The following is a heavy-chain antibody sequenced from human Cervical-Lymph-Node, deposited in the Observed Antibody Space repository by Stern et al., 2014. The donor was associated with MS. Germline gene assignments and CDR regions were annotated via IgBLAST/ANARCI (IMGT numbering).Heavy chain of an antibody. CDR2: IIPIFGTA. V-gene: IGHV1-69*01. CDR1: GGTFSSYG. D-gene: IGHD3-22*01. Sequence: AQLVASGAEVKKPGSSVKVSCKASGGTFSSYGISWVRQAPGQGLEWMGGIIPIFGTANYAQKFQGRVTITADESTTTAYMELSSLRSEDTAVYYCVREFNYDTSGYYFYYWGQGTLVTVSS. J-gene: IGHJ4*02. CDR3: VREFNYDTSGYYFYY.